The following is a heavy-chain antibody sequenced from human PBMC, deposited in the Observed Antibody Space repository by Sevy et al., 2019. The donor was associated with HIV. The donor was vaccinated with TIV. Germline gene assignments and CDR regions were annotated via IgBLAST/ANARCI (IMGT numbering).Heavy chain of an antibody. Sequence: GGSLRLSCAASGFTFSSYAMHWVRQAPGKGLEWVAVISYDGSNKYYADSVKGRFTISRDNSKNTLYLQMNSLRAEDTAVYYCARVGLRVGATAPFDYWGQGTLVTVSS. D-gene: IGHD1-26*01. CDR1: GFTFSSYA. J-gene: IGHJ4*02. V-gene: IGHV3-30-3*01. CDR2: ISYDGSNK. CDR3: ARVGLRVGATAPFDY.